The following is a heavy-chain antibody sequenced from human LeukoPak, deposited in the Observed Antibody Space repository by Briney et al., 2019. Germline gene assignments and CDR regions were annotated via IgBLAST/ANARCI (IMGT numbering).Heavy chain of an antibody. J-gene: IGHJ6*03. CDR1: GGSISSGDYY. D-gene: IGHD4-23*01. Sequence: SETLSLTCTVSGGSISSGDYYWSWIRQPPGKGLEWIGYIYYSGSTYYNPSLKSRVTISVDTSKNQFSLKLSSVTAADTAVYYCATQDYGGNSWYYYYYMDVWGKGTTVTVSS. V-gene: IGHV4-30-4*08. CDR3: ATQDYGGNSWYYYYYMDV. CDR2: IYYSGST.